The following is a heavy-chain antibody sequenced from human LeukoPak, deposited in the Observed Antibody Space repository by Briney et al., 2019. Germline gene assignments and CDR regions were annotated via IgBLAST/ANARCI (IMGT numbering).Heavy chain of an antibody. J-gene: IGHJ4*02. CDR2: IIPIFGTA. D-gene: IGHD3-22*01. Sequence: SVKVSCKASGVTFNDYALNWVRQAPGQGLEWMGGIIPIFGTAYYAQKFQGRVTITADESTSTAYMELSSLRPEDTAVYYCARGSHSGYYYVRYDYWGQGTLVTVSS. V-gene: IGHV1-69*13. CDR1: GVTFNDYA. CDR3: ARGSHSGYYYVRYDY.